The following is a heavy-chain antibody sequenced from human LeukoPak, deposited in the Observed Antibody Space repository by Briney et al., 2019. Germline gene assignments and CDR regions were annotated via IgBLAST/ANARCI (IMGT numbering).Heavy chain of an antibody. J-gene: IGHJ5*02. Sequence: GASVKVSCKASGYTFTSYDINWVRQASGQGLEWMGWMNPNSGNTGYAQKFQGRVTMTRNTSISTAYMELSSLRSEDTAVYYCARGGLKRNWFDPWGQGTLVTVSS. CDR3: ARGGLKRNWFDP. CDR2: MNPNSGNT. CDR1: GYTFTSYD. V-gene: IGHV1-8*01. D-gene: IGHD3/OR15-3a*01.